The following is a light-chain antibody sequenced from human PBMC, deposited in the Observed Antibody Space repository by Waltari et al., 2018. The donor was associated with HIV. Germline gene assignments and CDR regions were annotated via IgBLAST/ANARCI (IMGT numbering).Light chain of an antibody. V-gene: IGLV2-8*01. J-gene: IGLJ2*01. CDR3: ASHAGSKDV. Sequence: SSDVGAYNYVSWFQQHPGKAPKLMIYDVTKRPSGVPDRFSGSKSGNTASLTVSGLQAEDEADYYCASHAGSKDVFGGGTRLTVL. CDR2: DVT. CDR1: SSDVGAYNY.